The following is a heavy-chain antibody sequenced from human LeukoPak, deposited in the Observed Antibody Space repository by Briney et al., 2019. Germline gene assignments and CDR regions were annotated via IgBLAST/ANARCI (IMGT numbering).Heavy chain of an antibody. CDR2: INHSGST. J-gene: IGHJ4*02. Sequence: SETLSLPCAVYGGAFSGYYWSWIRQPPGKGLEWIGEINHSGSTNYNPSLKSRVTISVDTSKNQFSLKLSSVTAADTAVYYCARRGDYWGQGTLVTVSS. V-gene: IGHV4-34*01. CDR1: GGAFSGYY. CDR3: ARRGDY.